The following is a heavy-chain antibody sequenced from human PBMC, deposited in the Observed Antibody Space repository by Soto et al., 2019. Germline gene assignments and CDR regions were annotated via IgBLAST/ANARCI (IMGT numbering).Heavy chain of an antibody. J-gene: IGHJ4*02. CDR2: IKQDGSDK. V-gene: IGHV3-7*04. CDR3: ARDYSSGWCPLDY. CDR1: GFTFSTYW. D-gene: IGHD6-19*01. Sequence: EVQLVESGGGLVQPGGSLRLSCAASGFTFSTYWMSWVRQAPGKGLEWVANIKQDGSDKYYVGSVKGRFTISRDNAKNSLYLQMNSLRAEDTAVYYCARDYSSGWCPLDYWGQGTLVTVSS.